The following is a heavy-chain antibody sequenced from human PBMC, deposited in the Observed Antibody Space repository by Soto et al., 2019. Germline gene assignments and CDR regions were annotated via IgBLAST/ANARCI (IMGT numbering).Heavy chain of an antibody. Sequence: GASVKVSCKASGYTFTSYYIHWVRQAPGQGLEWMGWINPITGGTNYAPKFQGRVTMTRDTSITTAYMELSRLRPDDTAVYYCASNYYDSSAPDSPHYWGQGTPVTV. J-gene: IGHJ4*02. V-gene: IGHV1-2*02. D-gene: IGHD3-22*01. CDR3: ASNYYDSSAPDSPHY. CDR2: INPITGGT. CDR1: GYTFTSYY.